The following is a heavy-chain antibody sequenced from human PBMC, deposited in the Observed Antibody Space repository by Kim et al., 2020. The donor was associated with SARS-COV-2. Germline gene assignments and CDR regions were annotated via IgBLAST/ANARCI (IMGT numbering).Heavy chain of an antibody. J-gene: IGHJ5*02. D-gene: IGHD6-19*01. Sequence: AYYADSVKGRFTISRDNSKTTLYLQMNRLRAEDTAVYYCARAEAGRIDPWGQGTLVTVSS. CDR2: A. V-gene: IGHV3-53*01. CDR3: ARAEAGRIDP.